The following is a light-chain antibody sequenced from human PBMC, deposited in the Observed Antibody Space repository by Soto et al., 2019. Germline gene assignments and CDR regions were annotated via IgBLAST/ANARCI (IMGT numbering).Light chain of an antibody. CDR2: EGS. CDR1: SSDVGSYNL. Sequence: QSALTQPASVCGSPGQSITISCTGTSSDVGSYNLVSWYQQHPGKAPKLMIYEGSKRPSGVSNRFSGSKSGNTASLTISGLQAEDEADYYCCSYAGSSTVAFGGGTKLTVL. J-gene: IGLJ2*01. V-gene: IGLV2-23*01. CDR3: CSYAGSSTVA.